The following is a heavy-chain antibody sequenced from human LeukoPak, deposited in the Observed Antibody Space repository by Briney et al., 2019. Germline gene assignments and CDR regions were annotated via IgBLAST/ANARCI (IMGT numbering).Heavy chain of an antibody. V-gene: IGHV4-39*01. Sequence: SETLSLTCTVSGGSISSSTYSWGWIRQPPGKGLEWIGSMDYSGSTYYNPSLKSRVTISIDTSKNLVSLKLTSVTAADTAVYYCARHTLTGYYRTPDFCDFWGQGTLVTVSS. D-gene: IGHD3-9*01. CDR1: GGSISSSTYS. CDR3: ARHTLTGYYRTPDFCDF. J-gene: IGHJ4*02. CDR2: MDYSGST.